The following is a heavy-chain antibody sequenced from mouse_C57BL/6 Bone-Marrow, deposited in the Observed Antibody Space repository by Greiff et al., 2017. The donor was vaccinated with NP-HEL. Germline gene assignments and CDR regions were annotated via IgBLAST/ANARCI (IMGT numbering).Heavy chain of an antibody. V-gene: IGHV5-4*01. CDR2: ISDGGSYT. Sequence: EVKLVESGGGLVKPGGSLKLSCAASGFTFSSYAMSWVRQTPEKRLEWVATISDGGSYTYYPDNVKGRFTISRDNAKNNLYLQMSHLKSEDTAMYYCARDGTIGGDYAMDYWGQGTSVTVSS. CDR3: ARDGTIGGDYAMDY. J-gene: IGHJ4*01. CDR1: GFTFSSYA. D-gene: IGHD2-14*01.